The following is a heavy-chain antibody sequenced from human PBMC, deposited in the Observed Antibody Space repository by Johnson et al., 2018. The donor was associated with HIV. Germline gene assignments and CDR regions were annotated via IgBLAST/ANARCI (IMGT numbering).Heavy chain of an antibody. Sequence: VQLVESGGGLVKPGGSLRLSCAASGFSFSDYYMSWIRQAPGKGLEWVANIKQDGSEKYYVDSVKGRFTISRDNAKNTLYLEMKSLRAEDTAVYYCAREGPSERAGFDIWGQGTMVTVSS. V-gene: IGHV3-7*01. CDR3: AREGPSERAGFDI. J-gene: IGHJ3*02. CDR2: IKQDGSEK. CDR1: GFSFSDYY.